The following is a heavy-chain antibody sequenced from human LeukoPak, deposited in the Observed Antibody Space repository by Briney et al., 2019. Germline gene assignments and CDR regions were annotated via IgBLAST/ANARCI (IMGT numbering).Heavy chain of an antibody. CDR2: IYYSGST. Sequence: SETLSLTCTVSGGSISSYYWSWIRQPPGKGLEWIGYIYYSGSTNYNPSLKSRVTISVDTSKNQFSLKLSSVTAAHTAVYYCARVRINSRFGEFTYYFDYWGQGTLDTVSS. CDR1: GGSISSYY. D-gene: IGHD3-10*01. J-gene: IGHJ4*02. CDR3: ARVRINSRFGEFTYYFDY. V-gene: IGHV4-59*01.